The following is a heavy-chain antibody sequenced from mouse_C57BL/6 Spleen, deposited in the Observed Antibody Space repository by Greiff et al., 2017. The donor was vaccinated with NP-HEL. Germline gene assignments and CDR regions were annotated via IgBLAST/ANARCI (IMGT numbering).Heavy chain of an antibody. CDR1: GFTFSSYA. CDR3: ARVPDYYGSRAYYYAMDY. V-gene: IGHV5-4*01. J-gene: IGHJ4*01. Sequence: VQLKESGGGLVKPGGSLKLSCAASGFTFSSYAMSWVRQTPEKRLEWVATISDGGSYTYYPDNVKGRFTISRDNAKNNLYLQMSHLKSEDTAMYYCARVPDYYGSRAYYYAMDYWGQGTSVTVSS. D-gene: IGHD1-1*01. CDR2: ISDGGSYT.